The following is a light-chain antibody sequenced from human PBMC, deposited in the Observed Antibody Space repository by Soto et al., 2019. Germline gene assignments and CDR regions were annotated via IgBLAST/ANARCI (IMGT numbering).Light chain of an antibody. CDR1: KEVATYNR. V-gene: IGLV2-18*01. J-gene: IGLJ2*01. CDR2: DVT. CDR3: GLYTIDETVV. Sequence: QSALTQPPSVSGSPGQSVTISCTGTKEVATYNRVSWYQQTPGTSPKLLIYDVTKRASGISDRFSGSKSGNTVSLTISGLHTDDEGDYYCGLYTIDETVVLGGGTKLTVL.